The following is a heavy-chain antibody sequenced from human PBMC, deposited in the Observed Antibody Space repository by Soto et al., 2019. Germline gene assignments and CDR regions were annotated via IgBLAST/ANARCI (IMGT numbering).Heavy chain of an antibody. CDR1: GFTFSSYG. J-gene: IGHJ6*02. CDR3: AKDSGGYDNYYYYGMDV. V-gene: IGHV3-30*18. D-gene: IGHD3-16*01. Sequence: QVQLVESGGGVVQPGRSLRLSCAAYGFTFSSYGMHWVRQAPGKGLEWVAVISYDGSNNYYADSVKGRFTISRDNSKNTLYLQMNSLRAEDTAVYYCAKDSGGYDNYYYYGMDVWGQGTTVTVSS. CDR2: ISYDGSNN.